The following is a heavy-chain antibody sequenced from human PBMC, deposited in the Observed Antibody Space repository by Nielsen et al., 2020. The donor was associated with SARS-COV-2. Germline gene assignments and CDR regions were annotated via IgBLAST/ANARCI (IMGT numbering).Heavy chain of an antibody. V-gene: IGHV1-46*01. CDR2: INPSGGST. Sequence: ASVKVSCKASGGTFSSYAISWVRQAPGQGLEWMGIINPSGGSTSYAQKFQGRVTMTRDTSTSTVYMELSSLRSEDTAVYYCARERRPAAAGTGYGMDVWGQGTTVTVSS. J-gene: IGHJ6*02. CDR3: ARERRPAAAGTGYGMDV. CDR1: GGTFSSYA. D-gene: IGHD6-13*01.